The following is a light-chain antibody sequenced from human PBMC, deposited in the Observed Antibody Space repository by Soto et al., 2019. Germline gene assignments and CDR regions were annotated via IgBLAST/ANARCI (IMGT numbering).Light chain of an antibody. CDR1: QSLIINY. Sequence: EIVLTQSPDTLSLSPGKRATLSCKASQSLIINYLAWYQQEPGQAPRLLIYAASSRAAGIPDRFSGSGSGTDFTLTISRLEPEDFAVYYCQQYASSPSTLGQGTKVDIK. J-gene: IGKJ1*01. CDR3: QQYASSPST. V-gene: IGKV3-20*01. CDR2: AAS.